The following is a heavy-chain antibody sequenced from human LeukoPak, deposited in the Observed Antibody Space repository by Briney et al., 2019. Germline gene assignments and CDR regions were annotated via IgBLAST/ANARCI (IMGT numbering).Heavy chain of an antibody. Sequence: GASVKVSCKASGYTFTSYSMHWVRQAPGQGLEWMGIINPSGDSTSYAQKFQGRVTMTRDMSTSTVYMELSSLRSEDTAVYYCARDSAPYVYYDILTGYHPYYFDYWGQGTLVTVPS. CDR1: GYTFTSYS. CDR3: ARDSAPYVYYDILTGYHPYYFDY. D-gene: IGHD3-9*01. CDR2: INPSGDST. V-gene: IGHV1-46*01. J-gene: IGHJ4*02.